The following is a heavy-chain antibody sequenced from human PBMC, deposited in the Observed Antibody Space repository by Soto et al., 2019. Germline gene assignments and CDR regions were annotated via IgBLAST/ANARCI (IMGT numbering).Heavy chain of an antibody. CDR2: ISGSGGST. Sequence: GGSLRLSCAASGFIFSSYAMSWVRQAPGKGLEWVSAISGSGGSTYYADSVKGRFTISRDSSRNTLHLQMDSLRAEDTAVYYCARAISSGRYYFDYWGQGTLVTVSS. CDR1: GFIFSSYA. V-gene: IGHV3-23*01. D-gene: IGHD6-19*01. CDR3: ARAISSGRYYFDY. J-gene: IGHJ4*02.